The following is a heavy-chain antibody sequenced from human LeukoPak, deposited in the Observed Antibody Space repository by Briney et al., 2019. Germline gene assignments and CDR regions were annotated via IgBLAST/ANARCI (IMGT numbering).Heavy chain of an antibody. J-gene: IGHJ6*03. CDR1: GYTFTGYY. CDR2: VNPNSGGT. V-gene: IGHV1-2*02. CDR3: ATAAAGTVYYYYMDV. D-gene: IGHD6-13*01. Sequence: EASVKVSCKASGYTFTGYYMHWVRQAPGQGLEWMGWVNPNSGGTNYAQKFQGRVTMTRDTSISTAYMELSRLRSDDTAVYYCATAAAGTVYYYYMDVWGKGTTVTISS.